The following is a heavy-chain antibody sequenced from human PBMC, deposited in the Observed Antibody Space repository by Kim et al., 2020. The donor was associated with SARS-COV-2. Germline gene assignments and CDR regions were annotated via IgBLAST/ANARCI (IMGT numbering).Heavy chain of an antibody. J-gene: IGHJ4*02. CDR2: N. D-gene: IGHD6-6*01. V-gene: IGHV6-1*01. CDR3: ARDAGRHVDY. Sequence: NDYAGSVKSRITINPDTSKNQFSLQLNSVTPEDTAVYYCARDAGRHVDYWGQGTLVTVSS.